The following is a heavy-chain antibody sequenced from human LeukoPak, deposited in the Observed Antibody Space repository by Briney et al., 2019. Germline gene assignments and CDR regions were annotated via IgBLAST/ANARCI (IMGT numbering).Heavy chain of an antibody. CDR3: ARGCLSGSVFCC. J-gene: IGHJ4*02. CDR1: GGSISSGGYY. D-gene: IGHD2-8*01. V-gene: IGHV4-31*03. Sequence: SETLSLTCTVSGGSISSGGYYWSWIRQHPGKGLEWIGYIYYSGGTYYNPSLKSRVTISVDTSKNQFSLKLSSVTAADTAVYYCARGCLSGSVFCCWGQGTLVTVSS. CDR2: IYYSGGT.